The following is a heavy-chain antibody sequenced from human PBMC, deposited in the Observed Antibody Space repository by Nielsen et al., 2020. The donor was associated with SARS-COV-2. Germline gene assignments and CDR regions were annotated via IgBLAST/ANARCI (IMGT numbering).Heavy chain of an antibody. V-gene: IGHV3-11*05. CDR3: GRDPGYNYVDY. CDR2: ISTTSAFT. CDR1: EFILSDYY. D-gene: IGHD5-18*01. J-gene: IGHJ4*01. Sequence: GSLRLSCTTSEFILSDYYMSWIRQAPGKGLEWVSYISTTSAFTSYTDSVKGRFTISRDYATNTLYLQMNSLRPDDTAVYYCGRDPGYNYVDYWGHGTLVTVSS.